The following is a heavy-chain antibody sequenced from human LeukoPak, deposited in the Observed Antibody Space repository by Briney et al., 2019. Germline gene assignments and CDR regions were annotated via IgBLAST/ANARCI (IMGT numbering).Heavy chain of an antibody. J-gene: IGHJ6*02. D-gene: IGHD3-22*01. CDR2: IIPIFGTA. Sequence: SVKVSCTASGGTFSSYAISWVRQATGQGLEWMGGIIPIFGTANYAQKFQGRVTITADESTSTAYMELSSLRSEDTAVYYCARDDYDSSGYYYGGYYYGMDVWGQGTTVTVSS. CDR1: GGTFSSYA. V-gene: IGHV1-69*13. CDR3: ARDDYDSSGYYYGGYYYGMDV.